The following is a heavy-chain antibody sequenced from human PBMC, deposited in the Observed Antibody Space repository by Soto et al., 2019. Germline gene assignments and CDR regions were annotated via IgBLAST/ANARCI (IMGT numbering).Heavy chain of an antibody. CDR3: AKNQGVELVPLATVDWFDP. CDR2: ISGSGFKK. V-gene: IGHV3-23*01. CDR1: GFIFDNFG. D-gene: IGHD5-12*01. Sequence: GGSLRLSCAASGFIFDNFGMGWVRQAPGKGLEWISSISGSGFKKYYADSVKGRFTISRDNSKSTVYLELNNLSAEDTAVYHCAKNQGVELVPLATVDWFDPWGQGSLVTVSS. J-gene: IGHJ5*02.